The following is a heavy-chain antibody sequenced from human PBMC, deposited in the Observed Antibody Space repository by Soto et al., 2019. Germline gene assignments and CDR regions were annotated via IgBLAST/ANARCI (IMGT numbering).Heavy chain of an antibody. CDR3: ARLVVVAPVANV. CDR2: INAGNGNT. D-gene: IGHD2-21*01. CDR1: GYTFTSYA. Sequence: ASVKVSCKASGYTFTSYAMHWVRQAPGQRLEWMGWINAGNGNTKYSQKFQGRVTITRDTSASTAYMELSSLRSEDTAVYFCARLVVVAPVANVWGQGALVTVSS. J-gene: IGHJ4*02. V-gene: IGHV1-3*01.